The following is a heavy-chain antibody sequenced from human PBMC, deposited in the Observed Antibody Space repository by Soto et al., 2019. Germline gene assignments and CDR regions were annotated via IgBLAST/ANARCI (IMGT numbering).Heavy chain of an antibody. V-gene: IGHV1-18*01. CDR1: GYTFTSYA. CDR2: ISAYNGNT. Sequence: GASVKVSCKASGYTFTSYAISWVRQAHGQGLEWMRWISAYNGNTNYAQKLQGRVTMTTDTSTSTAYMELRSLRSDDTAVYYCARVDGGSYSRKWDYYYYYYGMDVWGQGTTVTVSS. D-gene: IGHD1-26*01. CDR3: ARVDGGSYSRKWDYYYYYYGMDV. J-gene: IGHJ6*02.